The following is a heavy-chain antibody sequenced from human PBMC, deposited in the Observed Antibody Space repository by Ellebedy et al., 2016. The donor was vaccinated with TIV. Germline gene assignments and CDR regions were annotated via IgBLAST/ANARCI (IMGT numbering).Heavy chain of an antibody. CDR3: ARRDKGGATMKAFDY. Sequence: PGGSLRLSCAASGFTFSDYYMSWIRQAPGKGLEWVSSISFRGGMYYADSVKGRFSISRDNSKNTLYLQMNSLRADDTAVYYCARRDKGGATMKAFDYWGQGTLVTVSS. D-gene: IGHD1-26*01. J-gene: IGHJ4*02. CDR2: ISFRGGM. V-gene: IGHV3-69-1*01. CDR1: GFTFSDYY.